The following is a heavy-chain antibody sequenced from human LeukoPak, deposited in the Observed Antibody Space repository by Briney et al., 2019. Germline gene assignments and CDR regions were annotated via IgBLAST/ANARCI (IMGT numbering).Heavy chain of an antibody. J-gene: IGHJ3*02. CDR3: ANAGHYYDSSGYYNGAFDI. CDR2: IYFSGST. D-gene: IGHD3-22*01. Sequence: PSETLSLTCTVSGGSISSSSYYWGWIRQPPGKGLEWIGSIYFSGSTYYNPSLKSRVTISVDTSKNQFSLKLSSVTAADTAVYYCANAGHYYDSSGYYNGAFDIWGQGTMVTVSS. CDR1: GGSISSSSYY. V-gene: IGHV4-39*07.